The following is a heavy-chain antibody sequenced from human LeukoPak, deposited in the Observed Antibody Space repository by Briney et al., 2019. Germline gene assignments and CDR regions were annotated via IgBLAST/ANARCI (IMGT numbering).Heavy chain of an antibody. CDR1: GFSFTTYW. D-gene: IGHD2-2*01. CDR3: ARDEGYCTSTSCYAGWFDP. CDR2: INQDETEK. V-gene: IGHV3-7*03. Sequence: GGSLRLSCAASGFSFTTYWMSWVRQTPGKGLEWVANINQDETEKYYVDSVKGRFTMSRDNAKNSLSLQMNSLRAEDTAVYYCARDEGYCTSTSCYAGWFDPWGHGTLVTVSS. J-gene: IGHJ5*02.